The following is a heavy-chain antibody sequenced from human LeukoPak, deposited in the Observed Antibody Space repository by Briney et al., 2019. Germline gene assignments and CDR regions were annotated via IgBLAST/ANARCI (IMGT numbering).Heavy chain of an antibody. D-gene: IGHD3-3*01. J-gene: IGHJ3*02. CDR1: GGSTSSYY. CDR2: IYTSGST. V-gene: IGHV4-4*07. Sequence: PSETLSLTCTVSGGSTSSYYWSWIRQPAGKGLEWIGRIYTSGSTNYNPSLKSRVTMSVDTSKNQFSLKLSSVTAADTAVYYCARDPEGPYDFWSGSQSNDAFDIWGQGTMVTVSS. CDR3: ARDPEGPYDFWSGSQSNDAFDI.